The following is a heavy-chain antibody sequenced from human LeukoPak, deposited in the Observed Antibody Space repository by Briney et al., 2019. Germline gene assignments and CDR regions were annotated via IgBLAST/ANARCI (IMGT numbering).Heavy chain of an antibody. Sequence: GGSLRLSCAASGFTFSTYIMNWVRQAPGKGLEWVSYISSSSSTIYYADSVKGQFTISRDNAKNSLYLQMNSLRAEDTAVYYCARALRYYYDTSGSKPQRPLDYWGQGTLVTVSS. CDR1: GFTFSTYI. V-gene: IGHV3-48*01. D-gene: IGHD3-22*01. CDR2: ISSSSSTI. CDR3: ARALRYYYDTSGSKPQRPLDY. J-gene: IGHJ4*02.